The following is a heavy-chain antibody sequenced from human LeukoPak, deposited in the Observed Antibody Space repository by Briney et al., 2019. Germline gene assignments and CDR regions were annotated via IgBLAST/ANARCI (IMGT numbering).Heavy chain of an antibody. J-gene: IGHJ4*02. Sequence: PSETLSLTCTVSGGSISSHYWSWIRQPPGKGLEWIGYIYYSGSTNYNPSLKSRVTISVDTSKNQFSLKLSSVTAADTAVYYCARERPQLVWGGGVDYWGQGTLVTVSS. V-gene: IGHV4-59*11. CDR2: IYYSGST. CDR3: ARERPQLVWGGGVDY. D-gene: IGHD6-13*01. CDR1: GGSISSHY.